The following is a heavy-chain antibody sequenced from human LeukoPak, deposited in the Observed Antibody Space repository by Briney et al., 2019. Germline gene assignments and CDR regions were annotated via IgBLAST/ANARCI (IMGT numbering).Heavy chain of an antibody. Sequence: ASVKVSCKASGYTFTGYYMHWVRQAPGQGLEWMGWINPNSGGTNYAQKFQGRVTMTRDTPISTAYMELSRLRSDDTAVYYCARNVAITGTCDYWGQGTLVTVSS. V-gene: IGHV1-2*02. CDR1: GYTFTGYY. CDR3: ARNVAITGTCDY. CDR2: INPNSGGT. J-gene: IGHJ4*02. D-gene: IGHD2-8*02.